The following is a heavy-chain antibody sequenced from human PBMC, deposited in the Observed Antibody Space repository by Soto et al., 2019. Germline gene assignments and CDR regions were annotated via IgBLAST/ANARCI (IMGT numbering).Heavy chain of an antibody. Sequence: QVQLVQSGAEVKKPGSSVKVSCKASGGTFSSYAISWVRQAPGQGLEWMGGIIPIFGTANYDQKFQGRVTITADESMSTAYMGLSSLRSDDTAVYYCSRGYSGSSRLVYYYYGMDVCGQGTTVTVS. D-gene: IGHD6-6*01. CDR2: IIPIFGTA. CDR1: GGTFSSYA. CDR3: SRGYSGSSRLVYYYYGMDV. V-gene: IGHV1-69*12. J-gene: IGHJ6*02.